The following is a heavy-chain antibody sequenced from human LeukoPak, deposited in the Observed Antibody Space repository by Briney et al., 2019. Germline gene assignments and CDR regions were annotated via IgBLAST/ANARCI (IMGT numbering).Heavy chain of an antibody. Sequence: GSLRLSCAASGFTFYSYGMHWVRQAPGKGLEWVAVISYDGSNKYSADSVKGRFTISRDNSKNTLYLQMNSLRAEDTAVWYCARETSDWYFDLWGRGTLVTVSS. J-gene: IGHJ2*01. CDR3: ARETSDWYFDL. CDR2: ISYDGSNK. V-gene: IGHV3-30-3*01. CDR1: GFTFYSYG.